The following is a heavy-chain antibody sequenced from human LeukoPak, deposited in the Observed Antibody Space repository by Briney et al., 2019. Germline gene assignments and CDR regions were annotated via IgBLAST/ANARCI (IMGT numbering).Heavy chain of an antibody. Sequence: PSETLSLTCAVYGGSFSGYYWSWIRQPPGKGLEWIGEINHSGSTNYNPSLKSRVTISVDTSKNQFSLKLSSVTAADTAVYYCARHYDILTGYPNWGQGTLVTVSS. CDR2: INHSGST. J-gene: IGHJ4*02. CDR1: GGSFSGYY. V-gene: IGHV4-34*01. CDR3: ARHYDILTGYPN. D-gene: IGHD3-9*01.